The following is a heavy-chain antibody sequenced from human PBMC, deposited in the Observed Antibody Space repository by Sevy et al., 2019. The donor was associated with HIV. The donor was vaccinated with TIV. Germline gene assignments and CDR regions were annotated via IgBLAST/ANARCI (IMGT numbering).Heavy chain of an antibody. CDR2: ISAYNGNT. D-gene: IGHD3-3*01. CDR1: GYTFTSYG. J-gene: IGHJ6*02. CDR3: ARDTPISTPSLMTIFGVVTHYYYGMDV. Sequence: ASVKVSCKASGYTFTSYGISWVRQAPGQGLEWMGWISAYNGNTNYAQKLQGRVTMTTDTSTSTAYMELRSLRSDDTAVYYCARDTPISTPSLMTIFGVVTHYYYGMDVWGQGTTVTVSS. V-gene: IGHV1-18*01.